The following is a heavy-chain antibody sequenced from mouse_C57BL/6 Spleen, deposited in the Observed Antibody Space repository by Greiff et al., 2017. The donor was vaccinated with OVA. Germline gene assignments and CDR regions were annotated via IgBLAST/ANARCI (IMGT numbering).Heavy chain of an antibody. V-gene: IGHV1-15*01. CDR2: IDPETGGT. J-gene: IGHJ2*01. CDR1: GYTFTDYE. D-gene: IGHD2-4*01. Sequence: VHVKQSGAELVRPGASVTLSCKASGYTFTDYEMHWVKQTPVHGLEWIGAIDPETGGTAYNQKFKGKAILTADKSSSTAYMELRSLTSEDSAVYYCHYDARSWGQGTTLTVSS. CDR3: HYDARS.